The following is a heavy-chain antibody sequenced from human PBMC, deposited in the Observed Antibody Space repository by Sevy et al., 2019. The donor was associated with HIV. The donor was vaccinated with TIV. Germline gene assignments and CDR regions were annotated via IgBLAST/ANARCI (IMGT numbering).Heavy chain of an antibody. CDR1: AFTFSTYG. D-gene: IGHD3-3*01. J-gene: IGHJ6*02. V-gene: IGHV3-30*03. Sequence: GGSLRLSCVASAFTFSTYGMHWVRQAPGKGLEWVSVISFDGRHKYYADSVKGRCTVSRDNSKNTLNRQMNSLRAEDTAVYYCARDLRPHLLYSDFWSGYSGMDVWGQGTTVTVSS. CDR3: ARDLRPHLLYSDFWSGYSGMDV. CDR2: ISFDGRHK.